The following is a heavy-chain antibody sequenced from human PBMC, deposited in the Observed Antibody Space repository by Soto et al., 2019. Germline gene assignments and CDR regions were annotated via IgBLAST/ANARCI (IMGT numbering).Heavy chain of an antibody. V-gene: IGHV3-48*01. CDR3: ARDQLCSFDY. CDR1: GFTFSDYS. CDR2: IRGSSII. D-gene: IGHD2-2*01. J-gene: IGHJ4*02. Sequence: PGGSLRLSCAASGFTFSDYSMNWVRQAPGKGLEWVSYIRGSSIIQYADSVKGQFTISRDNARTSLYLQMNSLRAEDTAVYYCARDQLCSFDYWGQGALVTVFS.